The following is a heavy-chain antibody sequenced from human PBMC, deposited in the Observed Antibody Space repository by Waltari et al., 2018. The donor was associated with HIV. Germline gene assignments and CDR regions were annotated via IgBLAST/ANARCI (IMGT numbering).Heavy chain of an antibody. D-gene: IGHD3-22*01. CDR1: GYTFTSYG. CDR2: ISAHTGNP. J-gene: IGHJ4*02. V-gene: IGHV1-18*01. CDR3: ARGWHYYDTSGYYSYFDY. Sequence: QVQLVQSGAEVKKPGASVKVTCKASGYTFTSYGIGWVRQAPGQGLEGMGWISAHTGNPKYEQKFQGGVTLTTDTSTSTAYMELRSLRSDDTAVYSCARGWHYYDTSGYYSYFDYWCQGTLVTVSS.